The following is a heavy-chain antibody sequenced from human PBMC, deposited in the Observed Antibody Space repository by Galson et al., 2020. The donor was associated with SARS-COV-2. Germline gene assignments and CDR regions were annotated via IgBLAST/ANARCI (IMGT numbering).Heavy chain of an antibody. D-gene: IGHD4-17*01. V-gene: IGHV4-59*01. CDR1: DAPMSSYY. CDR3: ARDPAPLHGDNYYYGMDV. CDR2: ITSSGSN. Sequence: ETSETLSLTCTVSDAPMSSYYWSWIRQPPGKGLEWIGYITSSGSNTYNPSLRSRVTISVDLSQNQLSLKVTSVTAADTAVYYCARDPAPLHGDNYYYGMDVWGRGTTVTVSS. J-gene: IGHJ6*02.